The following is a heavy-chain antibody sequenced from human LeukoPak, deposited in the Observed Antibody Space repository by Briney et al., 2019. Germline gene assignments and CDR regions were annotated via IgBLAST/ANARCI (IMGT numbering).Heavy chain of an antibody. CDR2: INPNSGGT. D-gene: IGHD3-9*01. Sequence: ASVKVSCKASGYTFTGYYMHWVRQAPGQGLEWMGWINPNSGGTNYAQKFQGRVTMTRDTSISTAYMGLSRLRSDDTAVYYCARGTDILTGGYYFDYWGQGTLVTVSS. V-gene: IGHV1-2*02. CDR1: GYTFTGYY. CDR3: ARGTDILTGGYYFDY. J-gene: IGHJ4*02.